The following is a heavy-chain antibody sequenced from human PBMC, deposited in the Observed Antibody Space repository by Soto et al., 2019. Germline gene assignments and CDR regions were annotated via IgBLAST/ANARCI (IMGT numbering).Heavy chain of an antibody. D-gene: IGHD6-13*01. CDR2: IKQDGSEK. Sequence: EVQLVESGGGLVQPGGSLRLSCAASGFTFSSYWMNWVRQAPGKGLEWVANIKQDGSEKYYVDSVKGRFTISRDNTKNELYLQINSLRAEDTAVYYCAREQLQVVIPDYWGQGTLVTVSS. V-gene: IGHV3-7*01. CDR1: GFTFSSYW. J-gene: IGHJ4*02. CDR3: AREQLQVVIPDY.